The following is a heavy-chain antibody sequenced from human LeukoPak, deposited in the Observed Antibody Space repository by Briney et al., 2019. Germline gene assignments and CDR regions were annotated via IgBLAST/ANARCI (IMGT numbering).Heavy chain of an antibody. CDR3: ARVVTPMIRNGLDS. V-gene: IGHV3-74*01. D-gene: IGHD3-10*01. CDR2: INSDGSST. J-gene: IGHJ5*01. Sequence: GGSLRLSCAASGFTFSSYWMHWVRQAPGKGLVWVSRINSDGSSTNYADSVKGRFTISRDNDKNTLYLQMNSLRAEDTAVYYCARVVTPMIRNGLDSWGQGTLVTVSS. CDR1: GFTFSSYW.